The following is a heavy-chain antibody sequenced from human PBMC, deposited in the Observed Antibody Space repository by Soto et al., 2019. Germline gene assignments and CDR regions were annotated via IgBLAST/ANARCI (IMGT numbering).Heavy chain of an antibody. D-gene: IGHD3-10*01. CDR2: MSYDGTTK. V-gene: IGHV3-30-3*01. Sequence: QVQLVESGGGVVPPGRSLRLSCAASGFIFSNYVMYWVRQAPGKGLEWVAFMSYDGTTKSYADSVKGRFTISRDNSQNTLYLQMNSLRPEDTGVYYCAREVLWSRYFDYWGQGTLVTVSS. CDR1: GFIFSNYV. J-gene: IGHJ4*02. CDR3: AREVLWSRYFDY.